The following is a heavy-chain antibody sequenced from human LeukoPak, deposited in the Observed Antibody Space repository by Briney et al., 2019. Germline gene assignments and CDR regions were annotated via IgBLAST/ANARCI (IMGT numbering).Heavy chain of an antibody. Sequence: PGGSLRLSCAASGFTFSSYSMNWVRQAPGKGLEWVSYISSSSSTIYYADSVKGRFTISRDNAKNSLYLQMNSLRAEDTAVYYCAKDHPYYYDSSGYWGESWGQGTLVTVSS. D-gene: IGHD3-22*01. CDR1: GFTFSSYS. V-gene: IGHV3-48*01. J-gene: IGHJ4*02. CDR2: ISSSSSTI. CDR3: AKDHPYYYDSSGYWGES.